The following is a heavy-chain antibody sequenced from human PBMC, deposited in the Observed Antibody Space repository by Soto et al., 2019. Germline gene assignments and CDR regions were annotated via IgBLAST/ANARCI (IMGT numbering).Heavy chain of an antibody. Sequence: QVQLQQWGAGLLEPSETLSLTCAVYGESFRGYYWSWIRQTPGKGLEWIGEINRSGSTNHSPSLKSRVTISIDTSKNQFSLRLSSVTVADTAVYYCARGPPRTLTGYYYFDYWGQGSLVTVSS. CDR3: ARGPPRTLTGYYYFDY. CDR1: GESFRGYY. J-gene: IGHJ4*02. V-gene: IGHV4-34*01. D-gene: IGHD3-9*01. CDR2: INRSGST.